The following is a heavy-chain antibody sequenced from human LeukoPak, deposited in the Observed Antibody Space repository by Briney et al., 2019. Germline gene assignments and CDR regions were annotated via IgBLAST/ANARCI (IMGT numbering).Heavy chain of an antibody. D-gene: IGHD3-10*01. CDR3: ANGFRFGESSPY. Sequence: LAGGSLRLSCAASGFTFSNYAMSWVRQAPGKGLEWVSTIYGGGGTSYYADSVKGRFTISRDNSKNTLSLQMNSLRAEDTAVYYCANGFRFGESSPYWGQGTLVTVSS. CDR1: GFTFSNYA. V-gene: IGHV3-23*01. J-gene: IGHJ4*02. CDR2: IYGGGGTS.